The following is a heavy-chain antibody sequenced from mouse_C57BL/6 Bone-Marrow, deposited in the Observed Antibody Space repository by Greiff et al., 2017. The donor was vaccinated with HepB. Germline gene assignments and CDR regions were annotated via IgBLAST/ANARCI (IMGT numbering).Heavy chain of an antibody. D-gene: IGHD1-1*01. CDR2: IYPGNSDT. Sequence: VQLQQSGTVLARPGASVKMSCKTSGYTFTSYWMHWVKQRPGQGLEWIGAIYPGNSDTSYNQKFKGKAKLTAVTSASTAYTELSSLTNEDSAVYYCTRWNYGSLPWFAYWGQGTLVTVSA. J-gene: IGHJ3*01. CDR3: TRWNYGSLPWFAY. CDR1: GYTFTSYW. V-gene: IGHV1-5*01.